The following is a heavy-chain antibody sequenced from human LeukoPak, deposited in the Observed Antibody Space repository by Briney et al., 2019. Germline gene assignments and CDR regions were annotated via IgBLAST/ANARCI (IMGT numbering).Heavy chain of an antibody. V-gene: IGHV4-39*07. CDR3: ARIFYDILTGYYPYMDV. CDR1: GGSISSSSYY. Sequence: SETLSLTCTVSGGSISSSSYYWGWIRQPPGKGLEWIGSIYYSGSTYYNPSLKSRVTISVDTSKNQFSLKLSSVTAADTAVYYCARIFYDILTGYYPYMDVWGKGTTVTVSS. CDR2: IYYSGST. D-gene: IGHD3-9*01. J-gene: IGHJ6*03.